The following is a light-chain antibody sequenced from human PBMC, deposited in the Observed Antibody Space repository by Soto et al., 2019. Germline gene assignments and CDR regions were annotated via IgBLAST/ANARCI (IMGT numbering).Light chain of an antibody. V-gene: IGKV3-15*01. CDR3: QQYNNWPPIT. J-gene: IGKJ5*01. Sequence: DIMMTHSPATLSVSPGERATLSCRASQSVSSNLAWYQHKPGQAPRLLIYGASTRATGSPARFSGSGSVTEFTLTISSLHSEDFACYFFQQYNNWPPITFGQGARVDIK. CDR2: GAS. CDR1: QSVSSN.